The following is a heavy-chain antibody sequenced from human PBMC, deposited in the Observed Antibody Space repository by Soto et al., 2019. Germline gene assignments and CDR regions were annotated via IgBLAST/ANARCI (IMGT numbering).Heavy chain of an antibody. Sequence: QVQLVESGGGVVQPGRSLRLSCAASGFTFSSYGMHWVRQAPGKGLEWVAVISYDGSNKYYADSVKGRFTISRDNSKNTLYLQMNSLRAEDTAVYYCAKVDEEYAIHYWGQGTLVTVSS. D-gene: IGHD2-8*01. J-gene: IGHJ4*02. CDR3: AKVDEEYAIHY. CDR2: ISYDGSNK. CDR1: GFTFSSYG. V-gene: IGHV3-30*18.